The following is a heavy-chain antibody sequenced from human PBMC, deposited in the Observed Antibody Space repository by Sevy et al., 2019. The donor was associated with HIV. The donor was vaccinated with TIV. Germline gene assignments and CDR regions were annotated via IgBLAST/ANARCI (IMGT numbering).Heavy chain of an antibody. D-gene: IGHD2-15*01. J-gene: IGHJ6*02. CDR3: ARDPVVVVAATTFRGMDV. V-gene: IGHV3-48*02. Sequence: GGSLRLSCAASGFTFSSYSMNWVRRAPGKGLEWVSCHSSSSSTIDYADSVKGRFTISRDNAKNSLYLQMNSLRDEDTAVYYCARDPVVVVAATTFRGMDVWGQGTTVTVSS. CDR2: HSSSSSTI. CDR1: GFTFSSYS.